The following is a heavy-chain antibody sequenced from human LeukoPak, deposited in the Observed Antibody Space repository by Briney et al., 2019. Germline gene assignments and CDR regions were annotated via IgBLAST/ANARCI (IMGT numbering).Heavy chain of an antibody. CDR1: GGSISSYY. CDR3: ARRYNYFGYMDV. Sequence: LETLSLTCTVSGGSISSYYWSWIRQPPGKGLEWIGYIYYSGSTNYNPSLKSRVTISVDTSKNQFSLKLSSVTAADTAVYYCARRYNYFGYMDVWGKGTTVTVSS. V-gene: IGHV4-59*08. J-gene: IGHJ6*03. CDR2: IYYSGST. D-gene: IGHD2/OR15-2a*01.